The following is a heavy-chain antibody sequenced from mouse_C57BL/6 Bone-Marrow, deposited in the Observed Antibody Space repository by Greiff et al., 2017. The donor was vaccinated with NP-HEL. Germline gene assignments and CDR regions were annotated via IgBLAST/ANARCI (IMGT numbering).Heavy chain of an antibody. CDR3: ARPYYYGRSYDWYFDV. CDR2: ISNGGGST. J-gene: IGHJ1*03. D-gene: IGHD1-1*01. V-gene: IGHV5-12*01. Sequence: VQLVESGGGLVQPGGSLKLSCAASGFTFSDYYMYWVRQTPEKRLEWVAYISNGGGSTYYPDTVKGRFTISRDNAKNTLYLQMSRLKSEDTAMYYCARPYYYGRSYDWYFDVWGTGTTVTVSS. CDR1: GFTFSDYY.